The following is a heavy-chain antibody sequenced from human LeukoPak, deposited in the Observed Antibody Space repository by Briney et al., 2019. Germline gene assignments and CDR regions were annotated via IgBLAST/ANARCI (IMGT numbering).Heavy chain of an antibody. V-gene: IGHV4-39*07. CDR2: SYYSGST. J-gene: IGHJ2*01. CDR3: ARDSVGATAFDL. CDR1: GASISSSSYC. Sequence: KASETLSLTRTVSGASISSSSYCWGRIRQPPGKGLEWIGSSYYSGSTYYNPSLKSRVTISVDTSKNQFSLKLSSVTAADTAVYYCARDSVGATAFDLWGRGTLVTVSS. D-gene: IGHD1-26*01.